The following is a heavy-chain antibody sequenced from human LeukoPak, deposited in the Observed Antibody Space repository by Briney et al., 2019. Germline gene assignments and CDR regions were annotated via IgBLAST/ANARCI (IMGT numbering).Heavy chain of an antibody. CDR3: ARELYQLLTRQHWFDP. D-gene: IGHD2-2*01. J-gene: IGHJ5*02. V-gene: IGHV1-2*02. CDR1: GYTFTGYY. Sequence: EASVKVSCKASGYTFTGYYMHWVRQAPGQGLEWMGWINPNRGGTNYAQKFQGRVTMTRDTSISTAYMELSRLGSDDTAVYYCARELYQLLTRQHWFDPWGQGTLVTVSS. CDR2: INPNRGGT.